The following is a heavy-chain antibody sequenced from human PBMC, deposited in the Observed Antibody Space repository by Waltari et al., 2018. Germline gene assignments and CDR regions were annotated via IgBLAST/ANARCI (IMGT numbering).Heavy chain of an antibody. CDR3: ARGNGRSGSYPLYYYGMDV. CDR2: IIPILGKA. D-gene: IGHD1-26*01. Sequence: QVQLVQSGAEVTKPGSSVKVSCKASGGTFSSYAISWVRQAPGQGLEWMGRIIPILGKANYEQKFQGRVTFTADKSTSTAYMELSSRRSEDTAVYYCARGNGRSGSYPLYYYGMDVWGQGTTVTVSS. CDR1: GGTFSSYA. V-gene: IGHV1-69*02. J-gene: IGHJ6*02.